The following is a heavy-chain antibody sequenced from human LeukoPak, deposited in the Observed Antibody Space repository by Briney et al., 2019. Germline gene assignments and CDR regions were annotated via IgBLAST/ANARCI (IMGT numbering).Heavy chain of an antibody. V-gene: IGHV3-21*01. CDR3: AAGSGGSSDTGDAFDI. CDR2: ISSSSSYI. D-gene: IGHD2-15*01. CDR1: GFTFSSYS. Sequence: GRSLRLSCAASGFTFSSYSMNWVRQAPGKGLEWVSSISSSSSYIYYADSVKGRFTISRDNAKNSLYLQMNSLRAEDTAVYYCAAGSGGSSDTGDAFDIWGQGTMVTVSS. J-gene: IGHJ3*02.